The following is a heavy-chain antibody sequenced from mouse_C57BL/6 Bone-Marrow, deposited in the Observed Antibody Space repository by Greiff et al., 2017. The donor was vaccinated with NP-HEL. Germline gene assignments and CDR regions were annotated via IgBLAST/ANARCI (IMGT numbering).Heavy chain of an antibody. Sequence: EVQLQQSGTVLARPGASVKMSCKTSGYTFTSYWMHWVKQRPGQGLEWIGAIYPGNSDTSYNQKFKGKAKLTAVTSASTAYMELSSLTNEDSAVYYCTILLRYQTSFDYWGQGTTLTVSS. V-gene: IGHV1-5*01. CDR3: TILLRYQTSFDY. D-gene: IGHD1-1*01. CDR2: IYPGNSDT. CDR1: GYTFTSYW. J-gene: IGHJ2*01.